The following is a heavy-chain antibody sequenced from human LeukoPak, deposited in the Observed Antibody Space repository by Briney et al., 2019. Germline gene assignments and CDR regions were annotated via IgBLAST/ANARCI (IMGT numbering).Heavy chain of an antibody. CDR2: IYYSGST. CDR3: ARAQGAFDY. CDR1: GGSISSYY. Sequence: PSETLSLTCTVSGGSISSYYWSWIRRPPGKGLEWIGYIYYSGSTNYNPSLKSRVTISVDTSKNQFSLKLSSVTAADTAVYYCARAQGAFDYWGQGTLVTVSS. D-gene: IGHD3-16*01. J-gene: IGHJ4*02. V-gene: IGHV4-59*01.